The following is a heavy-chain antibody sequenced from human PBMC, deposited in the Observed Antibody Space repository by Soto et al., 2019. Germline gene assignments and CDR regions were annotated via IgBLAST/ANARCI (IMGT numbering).Heavy chain of an antibody. D-gene: IGHD2-15*01. V-gene: IGHV4-30-4*01. CDR2: IYYSGST. Sequence: QVQLQESGPGLVKPSQTLSLTCTVSGGSISSGDYYWSWIRQPPGKGLEWIGYIYYSGSTYYNPSLKSRVTISVDTSENQFSRKLSSVTAADTAVYYCARVCSGGSCYSYYYYGMDVWGQGTTVTVSS. CDR1: GGSISSGDYY. J-gene: IGHJ6*02. CDR3: ARVCSGGSCYSYYYYGMDV.